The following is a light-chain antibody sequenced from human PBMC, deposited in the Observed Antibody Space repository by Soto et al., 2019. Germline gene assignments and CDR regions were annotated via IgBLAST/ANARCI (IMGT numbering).Light chain of an antibody. Sequence: VLTKTTGTLSLSTGERGTISCRASQSVSNNYLAWYQQKPGQAPRLLIYGASNRATGIPDRFICSGSGTDFTFTFSILVPEELAVCSLLPFRSSGTFRQGTKVDIK. CDR1: QSVSNNY. J-gene: IGKJ1*01. CDR2: GAS. CDR3: LPFRSSGT. V-gene: IGKV3-20*01.